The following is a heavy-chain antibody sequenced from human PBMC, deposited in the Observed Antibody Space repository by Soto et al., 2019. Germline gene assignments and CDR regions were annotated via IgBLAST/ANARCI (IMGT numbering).Heavy chain of an antibody. J-gene: IGHJ6*02. CDR1: GFTLDDYT. Sequence: PGGSVRLSCAASGFTLDDYTMHWVRQAPGKGLEWVAGVGWNGGDIVYADSVKGRFTVSRDNTKNSLYLEMNSLRTEDTAIYYCAKDRAVVVPVSTSYFHYYGLDVWGQGTTVTVSS. CDR3: AKDRAVVVPVSTSYFHYYGLDV. D-gene: IGHD2-2*01. CDR2: VGWNGGDI. V-gene: IGHV3-9*01.